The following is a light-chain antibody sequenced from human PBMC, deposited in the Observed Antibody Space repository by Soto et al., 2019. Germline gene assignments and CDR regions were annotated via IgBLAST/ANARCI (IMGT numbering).Light chain of an antibody. V-gene: IGKV3-11*01. CDR2: GAF. CDR3: QQRNVWPPVT. Sequence: EIVLTQSPATLSLSPGERATLSCSASPSATNFLAWYQQKPGQAPRLLIYGAFNRATGIPARFSGSGSGTDFTLTISSLEPEDSAVYYCQQRNVWPPVTFGQGTRLEIK. J-gene: IGKJ5*01. CDR1: PSATNF.